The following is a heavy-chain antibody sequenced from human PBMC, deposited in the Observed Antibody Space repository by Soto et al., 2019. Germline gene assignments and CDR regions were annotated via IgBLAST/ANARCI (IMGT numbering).Heavy chain of an antibody. D-gene: IGHD2-21*02. V-gene: IGHV3-53*01. CDR3: ASAAVTAPDY. CDR2: IYSGGST. Sequence: EVQLVESGGGLIQPGGSLRLSCAASGFTVSSKYMTWVRQAPGKGLEWVSVIYSGGSTYYADSVQGRFTISRDNSKNTLYPQMNSLRAEDTAVYYCASAAVTAPDYWGQGTLVTVSS. CDR1: GFTVSSKY. J-gene: IGHJ4*02.